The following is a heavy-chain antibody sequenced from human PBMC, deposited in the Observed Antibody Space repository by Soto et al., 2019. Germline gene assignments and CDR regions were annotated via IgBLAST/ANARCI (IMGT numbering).Heavy chain of an antibody. CDR3: AKDGTRGWNHFDY. Sequence: QVQLVESGGGVVQPGKSLRLSCAASGFTFSSSAMNWLRQAPGAGLEWVAVISYDGNNKYYADSVKGRFFMSRDNSKNMVYLQMNSLRVEDTAIYYCAKDGTRGWNHFDYWGQGALVTVSS. CDR2: ISYDGNNK. D-gene: IGHD1-1*01. V-gene: IGHV3-30-3*01. CDR1: GFTFSSSA. J-gene: IGHJ4*02.